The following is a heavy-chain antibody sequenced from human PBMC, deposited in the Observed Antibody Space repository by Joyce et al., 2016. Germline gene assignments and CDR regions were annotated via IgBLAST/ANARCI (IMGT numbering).Heavy chain of an antibody. CDR3: AGGPGYCAGGNCYTALDY. CDR2: INPSGEST. D-gene: IGHD2-15*01. V-gene: IGHV1-46*01. J-gene: IGHJ4*02. Sequence: QVQLVQSGAEVKKPGASVKVSCKASGYTFTSFYMHWVRQAPGQGLEWMGVINPSGESTSYEQKFQGAATMTKDTSTGTVYMELSSLRPDDTAVYYCAGGPGYCAGGNCYTALDYWGQGTLVTVSS. CDR1: GYTFTSFY.